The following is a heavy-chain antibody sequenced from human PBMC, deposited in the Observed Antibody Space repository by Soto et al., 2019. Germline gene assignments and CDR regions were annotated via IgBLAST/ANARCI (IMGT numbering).Heavy chain of an antibody. CDR3: ARGANDVINFGWYFDL. V-gene: IGHV1-3*05. D-gene: IGHD1-20*01. J-gene: IGHJ2*01. CDR1: GYTFTSYA. Sequence: QVQLVQSGAEEKKPGASVQVSCKASGYTFTSYAMHWVRQAPGQRLEWMGWSNAGNGNTKYSQKFQGRVTITGDTSASTAYMELSSLRSEDTAVYYCARGANDVINFGWYFDLWGRGTLVTVSS. CDR2: SNAGNGNT.